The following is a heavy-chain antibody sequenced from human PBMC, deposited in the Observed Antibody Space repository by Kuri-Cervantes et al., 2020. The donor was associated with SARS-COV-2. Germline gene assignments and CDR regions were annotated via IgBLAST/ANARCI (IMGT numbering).Heavy chain of an antibody. CDR3: ARGPPRYCGSSTSCYRGGGYYYMDV. V-gene: IGHV1-18*01. CDR2: ISAYNGNT. Sequence: ASVKVSCKASGYTFSTYGISWVRQAPGQGLEWMGWISAYNGNTNYAQNLQGRVTMTTDTSTNTAYMELRSLRSDDTAVYYCARGPPRYCGSSTSCYRGGGYYYMDVWGKGTTVTVSS. CDR1: GYTFSTYG. D-gene: IGHD2-2*02. J-gene: IGHJ6*03.